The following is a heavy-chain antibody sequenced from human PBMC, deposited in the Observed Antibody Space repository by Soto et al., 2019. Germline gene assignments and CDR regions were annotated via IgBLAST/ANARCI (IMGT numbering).Heavy chain of an antibody. J-gene: IGHJ5*02. D-gene: IGHD6-19*01. CDR2: IKQDGREK. V-gene: IGHV3-7*01. CDR3: ARAVAGTFGGGWFDP. Sequence: PGGSLRLSCAASGFTFSRNWMSWVRQAPGKGLEWVANIKQDGREKYYVDSVKGRFTISRDNAKNSLYLQMHSLRAEDTAVYYCARAVAGTFGGGWFDPWGQGTLVTVSS. CDR1: GFTFSRNW.